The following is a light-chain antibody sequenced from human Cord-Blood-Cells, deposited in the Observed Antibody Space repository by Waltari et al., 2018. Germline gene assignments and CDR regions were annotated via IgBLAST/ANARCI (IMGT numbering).Light chain of an antibody. V-gene: IGKV1-39*01. Sequence: DIQMTQSPSSLPASVGDRFTITCRASQSISSYLNWYQQKPGKAPKLLIYAASSLQSGVPSRFSGSGSGTDFTLTISSLQPEDFATYYCQQSYSTPMYSFGQGTKLEIK. CDR1: QSISSY. CDR2: AAS. CDR3: QQSYSTPMYS. J-gene: IGKJ2*03.